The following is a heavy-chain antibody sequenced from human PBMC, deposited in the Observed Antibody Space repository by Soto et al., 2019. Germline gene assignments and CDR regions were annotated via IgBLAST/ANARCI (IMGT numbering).Heavy chain of an antibody. J-gene: IGHJ6*02. CDR1: GYPFTRYS. D-gene: IGHD3-3*01. CDR2: ISGYNGDT. CDR3: ARASLTIFGAPYGMDV. Sequence: ASVKVSCKASGYPFTRYSIRWVRQAPGQGLEWMGWISGYNGDTEYSKSFQGRLTMTIDTSTTTASMELRSLRSDDTAVYYCARASLTIFGAPYGMDVWGQGTSVTVSS. V-gene: IGHV1-18*04.